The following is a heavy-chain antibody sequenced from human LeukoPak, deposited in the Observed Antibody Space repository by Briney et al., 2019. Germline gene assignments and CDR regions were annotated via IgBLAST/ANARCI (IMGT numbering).Heavy chain of an antibody. J-gene: IGHJ3*02. V-gene: IGHV1-2*06. CDR1: GYTFTGYY. CDR3: ARDVYYYDSSGSDAFDI. Sequence: GASVKVSCKASGYTFTGYYMHWVRQAPGQGLEWMGRINPNSGGTNYAQKFQSRVTMTRDTSISTAYMELSRLRSDDTAVYYCARDVYYYDSSGSDAFDIWGQGTMVTVSS. CDR2: INPNSGGT. D-gene: IGHD3-22*01.